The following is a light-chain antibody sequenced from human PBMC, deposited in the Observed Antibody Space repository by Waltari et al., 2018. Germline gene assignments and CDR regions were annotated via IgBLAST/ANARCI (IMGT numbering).Light chain of an antibody. Sequence: QSALTQPPSASGSPGQSVTISCTGTSSDIGGYKYVSWYRQHPGKGPKLLIYEVSKRPSGVPNRFSCSKSCNTASLTVSGLQAEDEADYYCSSYAGSNNLVFGTGTKVTVL. J-gene: IGLJ1*01. CDR2: EVS. CDR1: SSDIGGYKY. V-gene: IGLV2-8*01. CDR3: SSYAGSNNLV.